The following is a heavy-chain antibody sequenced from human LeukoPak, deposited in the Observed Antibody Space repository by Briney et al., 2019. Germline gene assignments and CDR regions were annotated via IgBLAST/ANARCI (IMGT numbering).Heavy chain of an antibody. J-gene: IGHJ6*02. CDR1: GGTFSSYA. CDR2: IIPIFGTA. D-gene: IGHD2-15*01. CDR3: ARAEYAVAYYYYYGMDV. V-gene: IGHV1-69*13. Sequence: ASVKVSCKASGGTFSSYAISWVRQAPGQGLEWMGGIIPIFGTANYAQKFQGRVTITADESTSTAYMELSSLRSEDTAVYYCARAEYAVAYYYYYGMDVWGQGTTVTVSS.